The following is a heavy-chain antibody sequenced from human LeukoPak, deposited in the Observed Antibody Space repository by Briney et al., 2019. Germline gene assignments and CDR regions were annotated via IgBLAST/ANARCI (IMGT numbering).Heavy chain of an antibody. D-gene: IGHD6-19*01. CDR1: GYSISSNNW. Sequence: PSETLSLTCAVSGYSISSNNWWAWIRQPPGKGLEWIGYIYYSGSTYYNHYNPSLTSRVTMSVDTSENQFSLELGSVTAADTAVYYCARAMAVAFHTNWFDSWGQGTLVTVSS. J-gene: IGHJ5*01. V-gene: IGHV4-28*01. CDR3: ARAMAVAFHTNWFDS. CDR2: IYYSGST.